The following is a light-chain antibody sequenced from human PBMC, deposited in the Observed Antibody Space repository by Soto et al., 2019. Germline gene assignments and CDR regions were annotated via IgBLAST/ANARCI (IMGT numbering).Light chain of an antibody. V-gene: IGKV3-11*01. CDR2: DGS. J-gene: IGKJ3*01. Sequence: EIVLTQSPATLSLSPGERAILYCRTSQSISAYLAWYQQKPGLPPRLLIYDGSNRATGVPARFSGSGSGTDFTLTISSLEPEDIAAYYCQQRANGVTFGPGTKVDIX. CDR1: QSISAY. CDR3: QQRANGVT.